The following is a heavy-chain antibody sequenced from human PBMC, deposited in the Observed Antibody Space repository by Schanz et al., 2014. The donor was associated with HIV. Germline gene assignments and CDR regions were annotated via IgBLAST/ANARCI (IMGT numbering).Heavy chain of an antibody. CDR2: INPNSGST. J-gene: IGHJ4*02. Sequence: QVQLVQSGAEVKKPGASVKVSCKASGYTFTGYYMHWVRQAPGQGLEWMGWINPNSGSTNYARKFQGRVTCSRDTSTGTAYMEVAKLTYDDTAVYCCAREWENNWGYIDGFASWGLGTLVIVSS. CDR1: GYTFTGYY. V-gene: IGHV1-2*02. D-gene: IGHD7-27*01. CDR3: AREWENNWGYIDGFAS.